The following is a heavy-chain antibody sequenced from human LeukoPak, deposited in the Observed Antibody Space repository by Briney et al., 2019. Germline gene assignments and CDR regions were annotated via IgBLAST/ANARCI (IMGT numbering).Heavy chain of an antibody. CDR3: ALVVVPAAMGGDWFDP. V-gene: IGHV1-69*04. D-gene: IGHD2-2*01. Sequence: SVKVSCKASGGTFSSYAISWVRQAPGQGLEWMGRIIPILGIANYAQKFQGRVTITADKSTSTAYMELSSLRSEDTAVYYCALVVVPAAMGGDWFDPWGQGTLVTVSS. CDR1: GGTFSSYA. J-gene: IGHJ5*02. CDR2: IIPILGIA.